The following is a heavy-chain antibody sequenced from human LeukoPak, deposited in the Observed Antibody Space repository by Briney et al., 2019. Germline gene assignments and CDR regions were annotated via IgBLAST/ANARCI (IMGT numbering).Heavy chain of an antibody. J-gene: IGHJ4*02. V-gene: IGHV1-69*05. CDR3: ARSRVTPRYFDY. CDR2: IIPIFGAA. CDR1: GYTFTSYG. Sequence: GASVKVSCKASGYTFTSYGISWVRQAPGQGLEWMGGIIPIFGAANYAQKFQGRVTITTDESTSTAYMELSSLRSEDTAVYYCARSRVTPRYFDYWGQGTLVTVSS. D-gene: IGHD4-23*01.